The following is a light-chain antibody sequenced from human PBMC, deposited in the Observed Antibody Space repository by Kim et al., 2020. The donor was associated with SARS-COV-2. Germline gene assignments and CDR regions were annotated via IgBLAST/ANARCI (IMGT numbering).Light chain of an antibody. J-gene: IGLJ3*02. Sequence: PSLTVSPGGTVTLTCAAGGDHPNWFQQKPGQPPRALIYGATRKHPWTPARFSGSLLGGKAALTVSSVQPEDEADYFCLVLHNSAWVFGGGTQLTVL. CDR1: GDH. CDR2: GAT. V-gene: IGLV7-43*01. CDR3: LVLHNSAWV.